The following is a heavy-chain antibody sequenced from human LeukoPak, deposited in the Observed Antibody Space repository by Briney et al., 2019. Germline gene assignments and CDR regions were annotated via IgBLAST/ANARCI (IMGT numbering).Heavy chain of an antibody. D-gene: IGHD2-8*02. Sequence: SGPTLVKPTQTLTLTCTFSGFSLTTRGVGVGWIRQPPGKALEWLALIYWDDDKRYSPSLKSRLTITKDTSKNQVVLTMTNMDPVDTATYYCAHRPAYQTGGGAFDIWGQGAMVTVSS. CDR3: AHRPAYQTGGGAFDI. CDR1: GFSLTTRGVG. J-gene: IGHJ3*02. V-gene: IGHV2-5*02. CDR2: IYWDDDK.